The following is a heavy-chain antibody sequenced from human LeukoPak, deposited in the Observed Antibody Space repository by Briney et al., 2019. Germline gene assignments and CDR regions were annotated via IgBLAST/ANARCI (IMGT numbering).Heavy chain of an antibody. CDR3: ARLTSGSGTYLFDY. CDR1: GGSISSYY. D-gene: IGHD3-10*01. CDR2: IYTSGST. J-gene: IGHJ4*02. Sequence: SETLSLTCTVSGGSISSYYWSWIRQPAGKGLEWIGRIYTSGSTNYNPSLKSRVTMSVDTSKNQFSLKLSSVTAADTAVYYCARLTSGSGTYLFDYWGQGTLVTVSS. V-gene: IGHV4-4*07.